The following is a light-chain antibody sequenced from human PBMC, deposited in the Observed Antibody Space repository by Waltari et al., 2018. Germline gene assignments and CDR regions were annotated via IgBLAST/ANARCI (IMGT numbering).Light chain of an antibody. CDR1: QNIKIW. Sequence: DIQMTQSPSTLSASVGDRVTITCRASQNIKIWLTRYQQKPGKAPNRLIYKASSLQSGVPSRFSGSGSGTEFALTINSLQPDDFATYYCQQYDTYPWTFGHGTKVEIK. CDR2: KAS. CDR3: QQYDTYPWT. J-gene: IGKJ1*01. V-gene: IGKV1-5*03.